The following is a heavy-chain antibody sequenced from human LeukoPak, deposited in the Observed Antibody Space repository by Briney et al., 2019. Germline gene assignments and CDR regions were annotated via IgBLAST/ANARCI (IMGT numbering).Heavy chain of an antibody. Sequence: PSGTLSLTCGVSGGSISSTNWWSWVRQSPGQGREWIGEISLTGQTNYNPSLRGRVTMSLDESSNHLSLHLTSVTAADTATYYCSRESRAFCPFGYWSQGTLVIVPS. D-gene: IGHD2-2*01. CDR1: GGSISSTNW. CDR3: SRESRAFCPFGY. V-gene: IGHV4-4*02. J-gene: IGHJ4*02. CDR2: ISLTGQT.